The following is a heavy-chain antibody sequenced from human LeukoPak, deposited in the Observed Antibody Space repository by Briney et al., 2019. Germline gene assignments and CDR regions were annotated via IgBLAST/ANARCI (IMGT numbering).Heavy chain of an antibody. V-gene: IGHV1-2*02. CDR2: INPNSGGT. D-gene: IGHD1-14*01. Sequence: GASVKVSCKVSGYTLTELSMHRVRQAPGQGLEWMGWINPNSGGTNYAQKFQGRVTMTRDTSISTAYMELSRLRSDDTAVYYCARSLGGNHDYWGQGTLVTVSS. CDR3: ARSLGGNHDY. J-gene: IGHJ4*02. CDR1: GYTLTELS.